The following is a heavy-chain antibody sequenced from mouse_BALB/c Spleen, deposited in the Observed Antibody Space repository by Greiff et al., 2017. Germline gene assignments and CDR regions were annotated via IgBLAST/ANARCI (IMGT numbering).Heavy chain of an antibody. CDR2: IYPGDGDT. CDR1: GYTFTSYW. J-gene: IGHJ2*01. Sequence: VQLQQSGAELARPGASVKLSCKASGYTFTSYWMQWVKQRPGQGLEWIGAIYPGDGDTRYTQKFKGKATLTADKSSSTAYMQLSSLASEDSAVYYCARPLLDYWGQGTTLTVSS. CDR3: ARPLLDY. V-gene: IGHV1-87*01. D-gene: IGHD2-10*01.